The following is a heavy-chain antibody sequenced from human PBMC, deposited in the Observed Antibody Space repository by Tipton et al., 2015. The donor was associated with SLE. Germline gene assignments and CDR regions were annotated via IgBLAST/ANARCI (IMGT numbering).Heavy chain of an antibody. CDR3: ARDFPPPYFCCCYLPFRPAL. V-gene: IGHV3-11*01. CDR1: GFTFSDYY. D-gene: IGHD3-3*01. Sequence: SLRLSCTVSGFTFSDYYMGWIRQSPGKGLEWLSYISGSGSTTRYADSVEGRSTVSRDNAQNSLYLQMNSLRVEDTAVYFCARDFPPPYFCCCYLPFRPALRGQGTHLTIS. CDR2: ISGSGSTT. J-gene: IGHJ4*02.